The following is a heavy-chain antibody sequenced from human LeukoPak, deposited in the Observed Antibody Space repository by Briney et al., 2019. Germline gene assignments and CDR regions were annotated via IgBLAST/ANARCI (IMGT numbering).Heavy chain of an antibody. CDR2: INPNSGDT. D-gene: IGHD3-16*01. Sequence: ASVKVSCKASGYTFTDYYLHWVRQAPGQGLEWMGWINPNSGDTNYAQNFQGRVTMTGDRSICTAYMELNGLTSDDTDVYFCARDIWILSLIYYWGERTLVTLSS. V-gene: IGHV1-2*02. CDR3: ARDIWILSLIYY. J-gene: IGHJ4*02. CDR1: GYTFTDYY.